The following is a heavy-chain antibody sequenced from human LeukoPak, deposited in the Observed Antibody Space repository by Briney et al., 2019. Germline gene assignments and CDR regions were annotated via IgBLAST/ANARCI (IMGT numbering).Heavy chain of an antibody. CDR2: VYSSGNT. V-gene: IGHV4-39*07. CDR1: GGSISSSSYY. CDR3: ARGTRTSNWFDP. J-gene: IGHJ5*02. D-gene: IGHD1-14*01. Sequence: SETLSLTCTVSGGSISSSSYYWGWIRQPPGKGLEWIGSVYSSGNTYYNASLKSRVTISVDTSKNQFSLKLSSVTAADTAVYYCARGTRTSNWFDPWGQGTLVTVSS.